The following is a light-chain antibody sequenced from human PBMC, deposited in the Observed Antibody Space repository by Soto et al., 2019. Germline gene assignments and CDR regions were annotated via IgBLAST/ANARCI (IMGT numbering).Light chain of an antibody. CDR2: GAS. J-gene: IGKJ1*01. V-gene: IGKV3-15*01. CDR1: QSVNSN. CDR3: QQYNKWPPRT. Sequence: DIVITQSPATPSVSPGERATLSCRASQSVNSNLAWYQQRRGQAPRLLIYGASKRATGIPARFSGSGSGTEFTLTINSLXSEDFAVYYCQQYNKWPPRTFGQGTKVDIK.